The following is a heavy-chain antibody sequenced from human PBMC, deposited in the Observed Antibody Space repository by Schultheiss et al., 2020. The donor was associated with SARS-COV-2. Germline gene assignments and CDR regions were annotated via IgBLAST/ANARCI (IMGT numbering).Heavy chain of an antibody. CDR3: ARDSKPDIVVVPAAGYYYYGMDV. V-gene: IGHV4-34*01. D-gene: IGHD2-2*01. CDR2: INHRGST. J-gene: IGHJ6*02. CDR1: GGSFSGYY. Sequence: SETLSLTCAVYGGSFSGYYCSWIRQPPGKGLEWIGEINHRGSTNYNPSLKSRVTISVDTSKNQFSLKLSSVTAADTAVYYCARDSKPDIVVVPAAGYYYYGMDVWGQGTTVTVSS.